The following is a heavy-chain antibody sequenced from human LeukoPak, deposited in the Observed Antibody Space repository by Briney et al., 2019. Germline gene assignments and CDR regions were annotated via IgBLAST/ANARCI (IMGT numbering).Heavy chain of an antibody. CDR3: ASRDTVTTTNYYYYYYMDV. D-gene: IGHD4-17*01. CDR2: IIPIFGTA. CDR1: GGTFSSYA. Sequence: SVKVSCKASGGTFSSYAISLVRQAPGQGLEWMGGIIPIFGTANYAQKFQGRVTITTDESTSTAYMELSSLRSEDTAVYYCASRDTVTTTNYYYYYYMDVWGKGTTVTVSS. J-gene: IGHJ6*03. V-gene: IGHV1-69*05.